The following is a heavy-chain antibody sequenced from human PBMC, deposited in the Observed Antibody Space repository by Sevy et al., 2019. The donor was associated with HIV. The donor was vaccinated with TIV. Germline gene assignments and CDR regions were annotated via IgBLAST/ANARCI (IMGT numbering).Heavy chain of an antibody. CDR1: GGSISSYY. J-gene: IGHJ6*02. CDR2: IYTSGST. CDR3: ARDLTTGRGWKYYYGMDV. D-gene: IGHD4-17*01. V-gene: IGHV4-4*07. Sequence: SETLSLTCTVSGGSISSYYWSWIRQPAGKGLEWIGRIYTSGSTNYNPSLKSRVTMSVDTSKNQFSLKLSSVTAADTAVYYCARDLTTGRGWKYYYGMDVWGQRTTVTVSS.